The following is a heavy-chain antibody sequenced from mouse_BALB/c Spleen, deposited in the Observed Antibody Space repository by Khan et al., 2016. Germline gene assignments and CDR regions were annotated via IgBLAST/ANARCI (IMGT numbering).Heavy chain of an antibody. Sequence: EVQLQESGPGLVRPSQSLSLTCTVTGYSITSDYAWNWIRQLPGKKLEWMGYISYSGTTSYNPSLKSRVAITRDTSKNQFFLKLTSVTTEDTSTYYCTTCHYYGSSSFAYWGQGTLVTVSA. V-gene: IGHV3-2*02. CDR1: GYSITSDYA. CDR3: TTCHYYGSSSFAY. J-gene: IGHJ3*01. CDR2: ISYSGTT. D-gene: IGHD1-1*01.